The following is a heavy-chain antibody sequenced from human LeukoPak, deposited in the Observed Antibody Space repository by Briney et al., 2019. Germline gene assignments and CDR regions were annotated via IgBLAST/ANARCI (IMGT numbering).Heavy chain of an antibody. V-gene: IGHV3-23*01. D-gene: IGHD3-22*01. CDR3: ARGSYDSSGYILYYFDY. J-gene: IGHJ4*02. CDR1: GFTFSSYA. Sequence: GGSLRLPCAASGFTFSSYAMSWVRQAPGKGLEWVSAISGSGGSTYYADSVKGRFTISRDNSKNTLYLQMNSLRAEDTAVYYCARGSYDSSGYILYYFDYWGQGTLVSVSS. CDR2: ISGSGGST.